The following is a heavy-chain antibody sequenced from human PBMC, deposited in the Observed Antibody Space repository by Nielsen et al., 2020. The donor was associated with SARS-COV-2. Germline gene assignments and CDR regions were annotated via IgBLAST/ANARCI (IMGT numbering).Heavy chain of an antibody. D-gene: IGHD3-22*01. V-gene: IGHV3-48*02. CDR2: ISSSSSTI. J-gene: IGHJ6*02. Sequence: WIRQPPGKGLEWVSYISSSSSTIYYADSVKGRFTISRDNAKNSLYLQMNSLRDEDTAVYYCARVRTHYYDSSGYLYYYYGMDVWGQGTTVTVSS. CDR3: ARVRTHYYDSSGYLYYYYGMDV.